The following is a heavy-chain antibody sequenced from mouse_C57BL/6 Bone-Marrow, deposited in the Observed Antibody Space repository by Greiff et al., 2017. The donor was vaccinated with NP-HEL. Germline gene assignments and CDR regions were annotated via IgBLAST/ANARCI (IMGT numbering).Heavy chain of an antibody. Sequence: EVQVVESGGGLVQPGGSMKLSCVASGFTFSNYWMNWVRQSPEKGLEWVAQIRLKSDNYATHYAESVKGRFTISRDDSKSSVYLQMNNLRAEDTGIYYCTPSYYDYDWFAYWGQGTLVTVSA. J-gene: IGHJ3*01. CDR2: IRLKSDNYAT. D-gene: IGHD2-4*01. CDR1: GFTFSNYW. V-gene: IGHV6-3*01. CDR3: TPSYYDYDWFAY.